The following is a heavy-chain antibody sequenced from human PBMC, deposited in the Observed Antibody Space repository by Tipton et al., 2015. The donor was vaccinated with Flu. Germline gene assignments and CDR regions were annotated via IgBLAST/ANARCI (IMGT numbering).Heavy chain of an antibody. CDR3: ARQRRSENFFNAFDY. Sequence: QLVQSGAEVKKAGESLKISCKGSGYSFSIYWIGWERQMPGKGLEWMGIIYPGYSDTRYSPSFQGQVTISVDQSISTAYLQWSSLMASDSAFYYCARQRRSENFFNAFDYWGPGTLVTVSS. J-gene: IGHJ4*02. CDR1: GYSFSIYW. CDR2: IYPGYSDT. V-gene: IGHV5-51*01. D-gene: IGHD3-10*01.